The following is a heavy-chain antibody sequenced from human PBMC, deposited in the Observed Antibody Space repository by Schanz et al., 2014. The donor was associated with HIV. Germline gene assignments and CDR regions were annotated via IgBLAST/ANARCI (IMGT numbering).Heavy chain of an antibody. CDR1: GFLFSSYG. CDR2: ISGSGGST. Sequence: EVQLLESGGGLVQPGGSLRLSCAASGFLFSSYGMSWVRQAPGKGREWVSAISGSGGSTYYADSVKGRFTISRDNAKNSLHLQMNSLRAEDTALYYCAKDIGRDVGYGLDVWGQGTTVTVSS. V-gene: IGHV3-23*01. D-gene: IGHD1-26*01. J-gene: IGHJ6*02. CDR3: AKDIGRDVGYGLDV.